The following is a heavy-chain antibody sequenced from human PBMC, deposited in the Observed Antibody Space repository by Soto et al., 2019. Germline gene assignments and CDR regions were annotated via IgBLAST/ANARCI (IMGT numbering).Heavy chain of an antibody. CDR1: GFTFSNYA. V-gene: IGHV3-64*02. Sequence: EVQLVESGEGFVEHGGSLRLSCAASGFTFSNYAMHWVRQAPGKGLEYVSAISDHGGTTYYADSVKGRFTISRDNSKNTLYIQMCSLRSEDLAVYYCAIGTATVATWLDYWGQGTLVTVSS. CDR2: ISDHGGTT. J-gene: IGHJ4*02. CDR3: AIGTATVATWLDY. D-gene: IGHD4-17*01.